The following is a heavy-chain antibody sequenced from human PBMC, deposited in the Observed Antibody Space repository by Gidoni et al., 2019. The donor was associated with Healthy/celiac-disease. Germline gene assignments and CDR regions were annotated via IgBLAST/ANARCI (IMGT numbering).Heavy chain of an antibody. V-gene: IGHV3-21*01. CDR3: AREVPLTYSGSPGAFDI. CDR1: GFTFSSYS. Sequence: EVQLVESGGGLVKPGGSLRLYCAASGFTFSSYSMNWVRQAPGKGLEWVSSISSSSSYIYYADSVKGRFTISRDNAKNSLYLQMNSLRAEDTAVYYCAREVPLTYSGSPGAFDIWGQGTMVTVSS. D-gene: IGHD1-26*01. CDR2: ISSSSSYI. J-gene: IGHJ3*02.